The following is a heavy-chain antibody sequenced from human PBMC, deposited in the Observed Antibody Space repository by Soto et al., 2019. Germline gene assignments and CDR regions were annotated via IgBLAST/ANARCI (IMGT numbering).Heavy chain of an antibody. Sequence: PSETLSLTCTVSGGSMISYYWSWIRQPPGRGLEWIGFIYYAGSTYYNPSLKSRVTISVDRSKNQFSLKLGSVTAADTAVYYCAAGGGLTRYYWGQGTLVTVSS. CDR3: AAGGGLTRYY. CDR1: GGSMISYY. D-gene: IGHD1-26*01. V-gene: IGHV4-59*12. CDR2: IYYAGST. J-gene: IGHJ4*02.